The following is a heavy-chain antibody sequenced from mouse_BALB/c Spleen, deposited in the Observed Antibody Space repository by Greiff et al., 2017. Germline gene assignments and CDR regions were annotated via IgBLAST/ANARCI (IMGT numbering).Heavy chain of an antibody. J-gene: IGHJ3*01. Sequence: QVQLKESGAELAKPGASVKMSCKASGYTFTSYWMHWVKQRPGQGLEWIGYINPSTGYTEYNQKFKDKATLTADKSSSTAYMQLSSLTSEDSAVYYCARDYYGSFPWFAYWGQGTLVTVSA. V-gene: IGHV1-7*01. CDR1: GYTFTSYW. CDR2: INPSTGYT. CDR3: ARDYYGSFPWFAY. D-gene: IGHD1-1*01.